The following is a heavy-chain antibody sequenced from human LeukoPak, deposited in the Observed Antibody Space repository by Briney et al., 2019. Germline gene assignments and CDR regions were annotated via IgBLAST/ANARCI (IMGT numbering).Heavy chain of an antibody. Sequence: PGGSLRLSCAASGFTFSSYEMNWVRQAPGKGLEWVSYISSSGSTIYYADSVKGRFNISRDNAKNSLYLQMNSLRAEDTAVYYCARSPQTYYDILTGYHPPHYFDYWGQGTLVTVSX. CDR2: ISSSGSTI. J-gene: IGHJ4*02. D-gene: IGHD3-9*01. V-gene: IGHV3-48*03. CDR3: ARSPQTYYDILTGYHPPHYFDY. CDR1: GFTFSSYE.